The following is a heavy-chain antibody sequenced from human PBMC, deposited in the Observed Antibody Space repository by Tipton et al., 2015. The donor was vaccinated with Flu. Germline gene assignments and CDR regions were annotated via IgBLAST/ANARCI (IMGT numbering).Heavy chain of an antibody. CDR3: ARGPPSNYYDSSGLDY. J-gene: IGHJ4*02. Sequence: VQSGAEVKKPGASVKVSCKASGYTFTSYGISWVRQAPGQGLEWMGWISAYNGNTNYAQKLQGRVTMTTDTSTSTAYMELRSLRSDVTAVYYCARGPPSNYYDSSGLDYWGQGPLVTVSS. V-gene: IGHV1-18*01. CDR1: GYTFTSYG. CDR2: ISAYNGNT. D-gene: IGHD3-22*01.